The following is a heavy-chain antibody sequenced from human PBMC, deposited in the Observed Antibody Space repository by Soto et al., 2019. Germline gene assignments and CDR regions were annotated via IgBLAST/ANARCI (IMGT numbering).Heavy chain of an antibody. J-gene: IGHJ5*02. CDR3: AGDGVRNGAYNGWLDP. D-gene: IGHD3-16*01. Sequence: EVQLVESGGGLVQPGGSLRLSCAASGFSFSSYWMTWVRQAPGKGLEWVANIKEDGREKYYVASVKGRFTISRDNDKSLLYLQMDSLTPDDTVVYYCAGDGVRNGAYNGWLDPWGQGTLVTVSS. V-gene: IGHV3-7*03. CDR2: IKEDGREK. CDR1: GFSFSSYW.